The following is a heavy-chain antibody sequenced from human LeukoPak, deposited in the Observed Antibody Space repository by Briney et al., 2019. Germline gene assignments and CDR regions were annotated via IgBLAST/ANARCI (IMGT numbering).Heavy chain of an antibody. CDR3: ARAGTAGSFDY. Sequence: SETLSLTCTVSGGSISSYYWSWIRQPPGKGLEWIGDIYYSGSTNYNPSLKSRVTISVDTSKNQFSLRLSSVTAADTAVYYCARAGTAGSFDYWGQGTLVTVSS. CDR2: IYYSGST. D-gene: IGHD6-13*01. CDR1: GGSISSYY. J-gene: IGHJ4*02. V-gene: IGHV4-59*08.